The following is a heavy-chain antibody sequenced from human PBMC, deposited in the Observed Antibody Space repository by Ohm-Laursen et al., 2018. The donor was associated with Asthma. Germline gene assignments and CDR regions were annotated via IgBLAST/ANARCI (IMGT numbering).Heavy chain of an antibody. CDR3: ARKAGSCITSNCYSLDF. CDR2: TNSVFGTS. V-gene: IGHV1-69*13. CDR1: GGTLGTSV. J-gene: IGHJ4*02. Sequence: VASVKVSCKSLGGTLGTSVIGWGGQAPGQGLGWLGGTNSVFGTSTYAQKFHDRFTITADESTSTVYMTLSSLTSEDTAVYYCARKAGSCITSNCYSLDFWGQGTLVTVSS. D-gene: IGHD2-15*01.